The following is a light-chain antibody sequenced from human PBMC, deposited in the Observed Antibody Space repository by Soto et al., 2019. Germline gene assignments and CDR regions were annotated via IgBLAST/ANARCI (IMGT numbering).Light chain of an antibody. Sequence: EIVLTQSPGTLSLAPGERPTLSCRASLSISSAYLAWYQQKPGQAPRLLIYGASIRATGIPDRFSGSGSGTDFTLTISRLEPEDFAVYFCQQCVTSWTFGQGTKVEIK. V-gene: IGKV3-20*01. J-gene: IGKJ1*01. CDR1: LSISSAY. CDR2: GAS. CDR3: QQCVTSWT.